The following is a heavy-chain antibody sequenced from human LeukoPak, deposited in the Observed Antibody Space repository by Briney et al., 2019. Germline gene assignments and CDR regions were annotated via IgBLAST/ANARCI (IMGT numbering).Heavy chain of an antibody. CDR1: GGSISSSSYY. CDR2: VYYSGST. J-gene: IGHJ4*02. CDR3: ARNADTAVASVNFNY. V-gene: IGHV4-39*01. Sequence: SGTLSLTCTVSGGSISSSSYYWGWIRQPPGKGLEWIGSVYYSGSTYYNPSLKSRVTISVDTSKNQFSLKLSSVTAADTAVYYCARNADTAVASVNFNYWGQGTLVTVSS. D-gene: IGHD6-19*01.